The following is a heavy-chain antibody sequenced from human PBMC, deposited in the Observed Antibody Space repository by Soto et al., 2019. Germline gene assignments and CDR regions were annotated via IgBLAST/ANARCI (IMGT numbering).Heavy chain of an antibody. V-gene: IGHV4-59*11. CDR1: GGSISDHY. D-gene: IGHD1-26*01. CDR2: IYYSGST. Sequence: PSETLSLTCTVSGGSISDHYWSWIRQPPGKGLEWIGYIYYSGSTNYNPSLKSRVTISVDTSKNQFSLKLSSVTAADTAVYYCARTVSSVNWFDPWGQGTXVTVSS. CDR3: ARTVSSVNWFDP. J-gene: IGHJ5*02.